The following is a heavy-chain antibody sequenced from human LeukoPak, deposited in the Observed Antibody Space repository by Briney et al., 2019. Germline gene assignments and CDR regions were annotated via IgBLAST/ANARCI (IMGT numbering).Heavy chain of an antibody. D-gene: IGHD3-22*01. CDR2: IRYDGSNK. J-gene: IGHJ3*02. CDR3: AKDLRFYYDSSGYYGRSDAFDI. CDR1: GFTFSSYG. Sequence: PGGSLRLSCAASGFTFSSYGMHWVRQAPGKGLEWVAFIRYDGSNKYYADSVKGRFTISRDNSKNTLYLQMNSLRAGDTAVYYCAKDLRFYYDSSGYYGRSDAFDIWGQGTMVTVSS. V-gene: IGHV3-30*02.